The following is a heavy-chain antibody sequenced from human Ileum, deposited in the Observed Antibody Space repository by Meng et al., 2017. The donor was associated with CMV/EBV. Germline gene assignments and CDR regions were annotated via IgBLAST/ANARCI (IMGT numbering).Heavy chain of an antibody. Sequence: GGSLRLSCVASGFTFSDYGMHWVRQAPGKGLERVTFIHYDTRSIDYADSVKGRFTISRDESKNTLYLQMNSLRTEDTAMYDWAKDVKWRMDYWGQGTLVTVSS. D-gene: IGHD2-8*01. CDR1: GFTFSDYG. J-gene: IGHJ4*02. V-gene: IGHV3-30*02. CDR3: AKDVKWRMDY. CDR2: IHYDTRSI.